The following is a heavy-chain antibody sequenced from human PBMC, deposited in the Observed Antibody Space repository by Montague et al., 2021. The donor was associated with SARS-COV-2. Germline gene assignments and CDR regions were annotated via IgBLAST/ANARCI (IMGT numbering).Heavy chain of an antibody. V-gene: IGHV4-4*02. J-gene: IGHJ4*02. CDR1: GGSISSSHW. Sequence: SETLSLTCAVSGGSISSSHWWSWVRQPPGKGLEWIGEIYHSGSTNHNPSLKSRVTISIDKSKNQFSLKLSSVTAADTAVYYCARTGYSSGWHSFDYWGQGTLVTVSS. D-gene: IGHD6-19*01. CDR3: ARTGYSSGWHSFDY. CDR2: IYHSGST.